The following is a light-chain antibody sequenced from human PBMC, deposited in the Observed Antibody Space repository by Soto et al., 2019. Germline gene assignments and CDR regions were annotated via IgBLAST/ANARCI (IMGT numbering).Light chain of an antibody. CDR2: DVS. J-gene: IGLJ3*02. V-gene: IGLV2-14*03. Sequence: QSALTQPASVSGSPGQSITISCSGTSSDVGGYNYVSWYQHHPGKAPKLMIYDVSNRPSGVSNRFSGSKSGNTASLTISRLQAEDEADYYCSSYTSSSSVLFGGGTQLTVL. CDR3: SSYTSSSSVL. CDR1: SSDVGGYNY.